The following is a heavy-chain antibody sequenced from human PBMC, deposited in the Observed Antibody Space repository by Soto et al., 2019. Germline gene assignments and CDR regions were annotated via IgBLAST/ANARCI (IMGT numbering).Heavy chain of an antibody. CDR2: IYYRGTT. J-gene: IGHJ3*01. CDR3: ARVTKKGRLPVPNSFDL. CDR1: GGSVSGHY. D-gene: IGHD2-21*01. V-gene: IGHV4-59*02. Sequence: QVQLQESGPGLVKPSETLSLTCTVSGGSVSGHYWSWIRQPPGKGLEWTGYIYYRGTTNYNPSLKTRLTMSTDTSKNQVSLKLRYVTAADTAVYYCARVTKKGRLPVPNSFDLWGQGTTVIGSS.